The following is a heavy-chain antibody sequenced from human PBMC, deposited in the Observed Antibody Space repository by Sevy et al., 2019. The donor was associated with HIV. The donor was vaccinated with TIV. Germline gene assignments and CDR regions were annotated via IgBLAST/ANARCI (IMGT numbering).Heavy chain of an antibody. CDR3: ARNGPVVKGYSYGYTGNYYYGMDV. CDR1: GYSFTSYW. Sequence: GESLKISCKGSGYSFTSYWIDWVRQMPGKGLEWMGIIYPGDSDTRYSPSFQGQVTISADKSISTAYLQWSSLKASDTAMYYCARNGPVVKGYSYGYTGNYYYGMDVWGQGTTVTVSS. J-gene: IGHJ6*02. CDR2: IYPGDSDT. D-gene: IGHD5-18*01. V-gene: IGHV5-51*01.